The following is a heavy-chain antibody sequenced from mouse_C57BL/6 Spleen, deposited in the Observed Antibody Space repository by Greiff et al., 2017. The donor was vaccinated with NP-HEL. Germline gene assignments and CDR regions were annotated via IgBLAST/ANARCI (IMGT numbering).Heavy chain of an antibody. CDR2: ISSGGSYT. CDR3: ARQRSYDDGGYAMDY. D-gene: IGHD2-12*01. J-gene: IGHJ4*01. V-gene: IGHV5-6*02. Sequence: DVMLVESGGDLVKPGGSLKLSCAASGFTFSSYGMSWVRQTPDKRLEWVATISSGGSYTYYPDSVKGRLTISRDNAKNTLYLQMSRLKSEDTAMYYCARQRSYDDGGYAMDYWGQGTSVTVSS. CDR1: GFTFSSYG.